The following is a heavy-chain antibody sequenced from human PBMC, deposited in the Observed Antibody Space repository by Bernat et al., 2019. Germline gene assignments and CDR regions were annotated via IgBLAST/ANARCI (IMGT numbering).Heavy chain of an antibody. CDR1: GFTFSSYA. CDR3: ARDDGGSTAMVPALFDY. Sequence: QVQLVESGGGVVQPGRSLRLSCAASGFTFSSYAMHWVRQAPGKGLEWVAVISYDGSNKYYADSVKGRFTISRDNSKNTLYLQMNSLRAEDTDVYYCARDDGGSTAMVPALFDYWGQGTLVTVSS. J-gene: IGHJ4*02. D-gene: IGHD5-18*01. V-gene: IGHV3-30-3*01. CDR2: ISYDGSNK.